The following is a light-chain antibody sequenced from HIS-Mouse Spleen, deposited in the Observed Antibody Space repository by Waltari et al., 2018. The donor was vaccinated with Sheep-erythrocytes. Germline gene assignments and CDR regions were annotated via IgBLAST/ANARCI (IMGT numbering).Light chain of an antibody. J-gene: IGKJ4*01. Sequence: EIVLTQSPATLSLSPGERAPLSGRASQSVSSYLAWYQQKPGQAPRLLIYDASNRATGIPARFSGSGSGTDFTLTISSLEPEDFAVYYCQQRSNWPPLTFGGGTKVEIK. CDR3: QQRSNWPPLT. CDR1: QSVSSY. CDR2: DAS. V-gene: IGKV3-11*01.